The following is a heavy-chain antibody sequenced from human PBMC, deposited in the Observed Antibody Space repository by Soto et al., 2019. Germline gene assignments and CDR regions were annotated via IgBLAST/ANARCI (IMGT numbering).Heavy chain of an antibody. V-gene: IGHV3-23*01. CDR2: ITGSGGGA. D-gene: IGHD3-22*01. CDR3: ARDSSGYYQFPNWFDP. CDR1: GFNFGDYA. J-gene: IGHJ5*02. Sequence: GGSLRLSCAASGFNFGDYAMSWVRQAPGKGLEWVSSITGSGGGADYADSVKGRFTVSRDNSKNALYLQMNRLRFEDTAKYYCARDSSGYYQFPNWFDPWGQGTLVTVSS.